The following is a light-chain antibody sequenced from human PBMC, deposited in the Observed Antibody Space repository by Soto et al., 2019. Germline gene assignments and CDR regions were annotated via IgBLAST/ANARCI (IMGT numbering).Light chain of an antibody. Sequence: SYELTQPPSVSVSPGQTDSISCSGDKLGNKHACWYQQKPGQSPVLVIYQNTKRPSGIPERFSGSNSGNTATLTISGTQAMDEADYYCQAWDNRGVFGGGTKVTVL. V-gene: IGLV3-1*01. CDR1: KLGNKH. CDR2: QNT. CDR3: QAWDNRGV. J-gene: IGLJ3*02.